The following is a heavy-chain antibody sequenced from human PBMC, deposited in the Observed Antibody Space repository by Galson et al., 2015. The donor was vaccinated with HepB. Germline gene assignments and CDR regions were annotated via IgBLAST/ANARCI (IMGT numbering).Heavy chain of an antibody. CDR2: IIPIFGTA. D-gene: IGHD6-19*01. Sequence: SVKVSCKASGGTFSSYAISWVRQAPGQGLEWMGGIIPIFGTANYAQKFQGRVTITADESTSTAYMELSSLRSEDTAVYYCAGLEQWLANGDNWFDPWGQGTLVTVSS. J-gene: IGHJ5*02. V-gene: IGHV1-69*13. CDR3: AGLEQWLANGDNWFDP. CDR1: GGTFSSYA.